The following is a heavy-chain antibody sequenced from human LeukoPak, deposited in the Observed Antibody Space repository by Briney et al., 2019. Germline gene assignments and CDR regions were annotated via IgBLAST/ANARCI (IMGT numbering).Heavy chain of an antibody. CDR1: GITFRIYA. J-gene: IGHJ3*02. CDR2: ISGSGSMT. V-gene: IGHV3-23*01. CDR3: AKMGDYFDSTDYYRPDAFDI. Sequence: PGGSLRLSCAGSGITFRIYAMTWVRQAPGKGLEWVSAISGSGSMTYYADSVKGRFTISRDKSNNTLYLQMNSLRAEDTALYYCAKMGDYFDSTDYYRPDAFDIWGQGTMVTVSS. D-gene: IGHD3-22*01.